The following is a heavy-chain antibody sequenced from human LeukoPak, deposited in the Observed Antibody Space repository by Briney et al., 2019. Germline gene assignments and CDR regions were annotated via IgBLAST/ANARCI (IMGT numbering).Heavy chain of an antibody. CDR2: IWYDGSNK. J-gene: IGHJ4*02. D-gene: IGHD3/OR15-3a*01. CDR3: ARDNNWTPDY. V-gene: IGHV3-33*08. Sequence: GGSLRLSCAASGFTFSSYGMHWVRQAPGKGLEWVAAIWYDGSNKYHADSVKGRFTISRDNSKNTLYLQMNSLRAEDTAVYYCARDNNWTPDYWGQGTPVTVSS. CDR1: GFTFSSYG.